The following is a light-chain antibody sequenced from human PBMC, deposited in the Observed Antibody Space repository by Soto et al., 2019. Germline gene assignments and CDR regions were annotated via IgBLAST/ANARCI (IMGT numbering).Light chain of an antibody. CDR1: QSISNY. CDR2: TAS. J-gene: IGKJ2*01. CDR3: QQSYKTPHT. Sequence: DIPMTQSPSSLSASVGDRVTITCRASQSISNYLIWYQQKPGKAPNLLIYTASSLQSGVPSRFSGSGSGTDFTLTISSLQPEDFATYYCQQSYKTPHTFGQGTKLETK. V-gene: IGKV1-39*01.